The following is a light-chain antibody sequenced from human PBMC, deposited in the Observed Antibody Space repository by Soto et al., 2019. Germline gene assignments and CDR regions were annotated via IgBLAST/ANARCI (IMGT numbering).Light chain of an antibody. V-gene: IGKV1-39*01. CDR2: AAS. CDR1: QSINSY. J-gene: IGKJ1*01. Sequence: DIQMTQSPSSLSASVGDRVTITCRASQSINSYLNWYQQKPGKAPKLLIYAASSLQSGVPSRFSGSGSGTAFTLTISSLPPEDVATYYCQQSYSTPRTFGQGKKVEIK. CDR3: QQSYSTPRT.